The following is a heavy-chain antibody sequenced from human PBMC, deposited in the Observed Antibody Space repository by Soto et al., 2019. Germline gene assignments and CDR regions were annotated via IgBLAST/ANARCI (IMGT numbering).Heavy chain of an antibody. D-gene: IGHD2-2*01. CDR1: GFTFSLYP. CDR3: ARVGRGFCSSTRCYTDGFDL. J-gene: IGHJ3*01. Sequence: QLVESGGGLVQPGGSLRLSCAASGFTFSLYPVNWVRQAPGKGLEWLSYISPSNSTIYYADSVKGRFTISRDNAKNSLELQMNGLRDDDTAVYYCARVGRGFCSSTRCYTDGFDLWGQGTVVTVST. CDR2: ISPSNSTI. V-gene: IGHV3-48*02.